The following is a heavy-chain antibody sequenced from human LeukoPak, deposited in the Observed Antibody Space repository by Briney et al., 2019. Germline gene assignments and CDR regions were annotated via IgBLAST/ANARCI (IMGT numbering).Heavy chain of an antibody. J-gene: IGHJ4*02. V-gene: IGHV4-39*01. D-gene: IGHD7-27*01. CDR3: ARQTLGYFDY. Sequence: SETLSLTCTVSGGSLSSSSYYWDWIRQPPGKGLEWIGSIYYSGSTYYNPSLKSRVTISVDTSKNQFALKLSSVTAADTAVYYCARQTLGYFDYWGQGTLVTVSS. CDR1: GGSLSSSSYY. CDR2: IYYSGST.